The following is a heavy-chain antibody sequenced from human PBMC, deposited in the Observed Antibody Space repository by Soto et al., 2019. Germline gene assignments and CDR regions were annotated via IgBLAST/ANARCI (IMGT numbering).Heavy chain of an antibody. CDR3: ARSLDYGDYPLAYNWFAP. CDR2: INHRGST. V-gene: IGHV4-34*01. CDR1: GGSFSGYY. D-gene: IGHD4-17*01. Sequence: SETLSLTCAVYGGSFSGYYWSWIRQPPGKGLEWIGEINHRGSTNYNPSLKSRVTISVDPSKNQFSLKLSSVTAADTAVYYCARSLDYGDYPLAYNWFAPWGQGTLVTVSS. J-gene: IGHJ5*02.